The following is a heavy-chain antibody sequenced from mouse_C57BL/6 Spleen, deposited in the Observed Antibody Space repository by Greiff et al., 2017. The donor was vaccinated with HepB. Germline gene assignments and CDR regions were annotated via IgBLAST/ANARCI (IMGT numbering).Heavy chain of an antibody. CDR2: IWRGGST. D-gene: IGHD1-1*01. CDR3: AKNSGHYGSPYYYAMDY. V-gene: IGHV2-5*01. Sequence: QVQLKQSGPGLVQPSQSLSITCTVSGFSLTSYGVHWVRQSPGKGLEWLGVIWRGGSTDYNAAFMSRLSITKDNSKSQVFFKMNSLQADDTAIYYCAKNSGHYGSPYYYAMDYWGQGTSVTVSS. J-gene: IGHJ4*01. CDR1: GFSLTSYG.